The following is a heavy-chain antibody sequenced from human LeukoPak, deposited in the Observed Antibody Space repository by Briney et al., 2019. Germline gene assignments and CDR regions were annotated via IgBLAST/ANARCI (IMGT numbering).Heavy chain of an antibody. CDR2: ISYDGSNK. D-gene: IGHD6-25*01. J-gene: IGHJ4*02. V-gene: IGHV3-30-3*01. CDR3: ARTLSAARTPFDY. CDR1: GFTFSSYA. Sequence: GGSLRLSCAASGFTFSSYAMHWVRQAPGKGLEWVAVISYDGSNKYYADSVKGRFTISRDNSKNTLYLQMNSLRAEDTAVYYCARTLSAARTPFDYWGQGTLVTVSS.